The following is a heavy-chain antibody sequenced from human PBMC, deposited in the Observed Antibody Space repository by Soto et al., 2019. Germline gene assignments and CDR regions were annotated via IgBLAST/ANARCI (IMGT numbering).Heavy chain of an antibody. D-gene: IGHD3-10*01. J-gene: IGHJ4*02. CDR1: GFTFSSYC. Sequence: PGGSLRLSCAASGFTFSSYCMHWVRQAPGKGLEWVAVISYDGSNKYYADSVKGRFTISRDNSKNTLYLQMNSLRAEDTAVYYCAKDIGITMVRGVLDYWGQGTLVTVSS. V-gene: IGHV3-30*18. CDR3: AKDIGITMVRGVLDY. CDR2: ISYDGSNK.